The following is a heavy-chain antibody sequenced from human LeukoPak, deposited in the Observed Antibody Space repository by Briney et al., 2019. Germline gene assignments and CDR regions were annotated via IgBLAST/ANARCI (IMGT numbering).Heavy chain of an antibody. D-gene: IGHD4-17*01. CDR3: ARVMWFTVTQYYFDY. Sequence: KASETLSLTCTVSGDSISSGDYYWSWIRQPAGKGLEWIGRISSSGSTNYNPSLKSRVTISVDTSKNQFSLKLSSVTAADTAVYYCARVMWFTVTQYYFDYWGQGTLVTVSS. CDR2: ISSSGST. J-gene: IGHJ4*02. CDR1: GDSISSGDYY. V-gene: IGHV4-61*02.